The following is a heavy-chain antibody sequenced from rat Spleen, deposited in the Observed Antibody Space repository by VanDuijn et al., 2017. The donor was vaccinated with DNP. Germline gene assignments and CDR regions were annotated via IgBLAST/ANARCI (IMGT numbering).Heavy chain of an antibody. CDR3: AREGTALFAY. CDR2: IWNTGGT. D-gene: IGHD4-3*01. Sequence: QVQLKESGPGLVQPSQTLSLTCTVSGFSLTSNTVSWVRQPPGKDLEWMGVIWNTGGTQYNSALKTRLSISKDTSKSQVFLKMDSVQTEDTAMYFCAREGTALFAYWGQGVTVTVSS. V-gene: IGHV2-15*01. J-gene: IGHJ2*01. CDR1: GFSLTSNT.